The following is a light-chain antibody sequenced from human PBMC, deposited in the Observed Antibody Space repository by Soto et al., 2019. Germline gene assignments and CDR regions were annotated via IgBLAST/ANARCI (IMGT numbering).Light chain of an antibody. CDR2: GAS. V-gene: IGKV3-20*01. CDR1: QFVSSNY. CDR3: QQYGSSPQIT. J-gene: IGKJ4*01. Sequence: EIVLTQSPGTLSLSPGERATISCRASQFVSSNYVAWYQQKHGQAPRLLIYGASSRATGIPDRFRGSGSGTDFTLTLSRLEPEDFAVYYCQQYGSSPQITFGGGTKVEIK.